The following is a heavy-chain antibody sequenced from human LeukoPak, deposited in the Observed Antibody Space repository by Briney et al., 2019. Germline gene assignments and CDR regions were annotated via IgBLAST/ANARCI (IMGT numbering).Heavy chain of an antibody. CDR1: DFTFDDYA. D-gene: IGHD2-15*01. V-gene: IGHV3-9*03. CDR3: AKETIYCSGGSCYHDAFDI. Sequence: GGSLRLSCAASDFTFDDYAMHWVRQAPGKGLEWVSGISWNSVSIDYADSVKGRFTISRDNAKNSLYLQMNSLRPEDMALYYCAKETIYCSGGSCYHDAFDIWGQGTMVTVSS. CDR2: ISWNSVSI. J-gene: IGHJ3*02.